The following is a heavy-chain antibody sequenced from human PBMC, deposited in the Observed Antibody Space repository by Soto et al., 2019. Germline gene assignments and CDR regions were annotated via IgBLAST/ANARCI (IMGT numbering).Heavy chain of an antibody. CDR2: IYYSGST. J-gene: IGHJ4*02. D-gene: IGHD3-3*01. V-gene: IGHV4-59*08. CDR3: ARTSYYDFWSGKFDY. CDR1: GGSISGYY. Sequence: SETLSLTCTVAGGSISGYYLSWVRQPPGKGLEWIGYIYYSGSTNYNPSLKSRVTISVDTSKNQFSLKLSSVTAADTAVYYCARTSYYDFWSGKFDYWGQGTLVTVSS.